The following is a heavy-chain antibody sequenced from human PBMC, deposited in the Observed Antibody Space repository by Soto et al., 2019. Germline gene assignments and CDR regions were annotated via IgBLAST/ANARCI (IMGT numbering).Heavy chain of an antibody. CDR3: ARGTVYSGYDYSTNPGCWFDP. D-gene: IGHD5-12*01. Sequence: SETLSLTCAVYGGSFSGYYWSWIRQPPGKGLEWIGEINHSGSTNYNPSLKSRVTISVDTSKNQFSLKLSSVTAADTAVYYCARGTVYSGYDYSTNPGCWFDPWGQGTLVTVSA. J-gene: IGHJ5*02. V-gene: IGHV4-34*01. CDR1: GGSFSGYY. CDR2: INHSGST.